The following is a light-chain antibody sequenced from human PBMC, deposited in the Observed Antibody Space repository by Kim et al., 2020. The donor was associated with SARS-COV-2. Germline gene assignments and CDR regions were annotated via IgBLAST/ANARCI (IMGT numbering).Light chain of an antibody. CDR2: QDT. CDR1: ELGANL. CDR3: QVWHCSTWV. J-gene: IGLJ3*02. V-gene: IGLV3-1*01. Sequence: SYELTQPPSVSVSPGQTATITCSGDELGANLVWWYQQKPGQSPVQVITQDTKRPSGIPERFSGSNSGNTATLTISGTQPMDEADYYCQVWHCSTWVFGGG.